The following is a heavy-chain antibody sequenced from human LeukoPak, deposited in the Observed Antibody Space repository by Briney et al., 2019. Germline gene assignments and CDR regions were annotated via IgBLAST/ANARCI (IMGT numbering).Heavy chain of an antibody. Sequence: ASVKVSCKASGYTFTGYCMHRVRQAPGQGLEWMGRINPNSGGTNYAQKFQGRVTMTRDTSISTAYMELSRLRSDDTAVYYCARVGGRTTWGPTMSDSSGYYYNYWGQGTLVTVSS. D-gene: IGHD3-22*01. J-gene: IGHJ4*02. CDR1: GYTFTGYC. CDR3: ARVGGRTTWGPTMSDSSGYYYNY. V-gene: IGHV1-2*06. CDR2: INPNSGGT.